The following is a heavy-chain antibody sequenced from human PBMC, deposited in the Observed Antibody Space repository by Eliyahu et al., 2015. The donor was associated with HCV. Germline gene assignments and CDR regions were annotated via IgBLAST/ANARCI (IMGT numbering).Heavy chain of an antibody. Sequence: QVQLVESGGGVVQPGXSXRLSCAAXGFDFSSXSMTWVRPAPGKGLEGVALTSYDGRKNYYADSVKGRFSISRDNSKNTLYLQMNSLRAEDTAVYYCARHSLYYDDSTYYVYFDFWGQGTLVTASS. CDR3: ARHSLYYDDSTYYVYFDF. D-gene: IGHD3-22*01. CDR1: GFDFSSXS. V-gene: IGHV3-30*04. J-gene: IGHJ4*02. CDR2: TSYDGRKN.